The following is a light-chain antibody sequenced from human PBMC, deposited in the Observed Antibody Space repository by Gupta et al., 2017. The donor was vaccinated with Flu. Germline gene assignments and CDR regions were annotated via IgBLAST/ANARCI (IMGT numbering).Light chain of an antibody. V-gene: IGKV1-39*01. CDR2: AVS. Sequence: DIQMTQSPASLSASVGDRVTITCRASQTISSYLNWYQQRPGKAPKLLIYAVSTLHGGVPSRFSGSGSGTDFTLTITSLQPEDFATYYCQQTSRAPRTFGQGTKVEIK. J-gene: IGKJ1*01. CDR1: QTISSY. CDR3: QQTSRAPRT.